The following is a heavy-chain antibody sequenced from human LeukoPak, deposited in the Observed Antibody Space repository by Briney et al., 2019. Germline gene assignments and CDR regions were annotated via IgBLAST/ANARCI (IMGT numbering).Heavy chain of an antibody. CDR3: ARDRCSSTSCYENWFDP. J-gene: IGHJ5*02. CDR2: IYYSGST. D-gene: IGHD2-2*01. V-gene: IGHV4-61*01. Sequence: SETLSLTCTVSGGSVSSGSYYWSWIRQPPGKGLEWIGCIYYSGSTNYNPSLKSRVTISVDTSKNQFSLKLSSVTAADTAVYYCARDRCSSTSCYENWFDPWGQGTLVTVSS. CDR1: GGSVSSGSYY.